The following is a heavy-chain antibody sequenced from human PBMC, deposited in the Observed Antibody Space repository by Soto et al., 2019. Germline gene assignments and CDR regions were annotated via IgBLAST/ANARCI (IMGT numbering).Heavy chain of an antibody. J-gene: IGHJ5*02. V-gene: IGHV4-4*02. CDR1: GGSINSSNW. D-gene: IGHD3-3*01. CDR3: ARKGWRFGVVPRGGLAP. Sequence: QVQLQESGPGLVKPSGTLSLTCAVSGGSINSSNWWTWVRQTPGQGLEWIGEIYPSGTTNYNPSLKTRVTISLDKSTNQFSLRLTSVTAADTAVYYCARKGWRFGVVPRGGLAPWGQGSLVTVSS. CDR2: IYPSGTT.